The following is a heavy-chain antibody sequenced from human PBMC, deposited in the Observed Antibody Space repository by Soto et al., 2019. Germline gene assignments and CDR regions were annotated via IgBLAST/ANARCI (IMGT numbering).Heavy chain of an antibody. J-gene: IGHJ5*02. CDR3: ARRAVAGTRKWFDP. Sequence: SETLSLTCTVSGGSISSNFYYWGWIRQPPGKGLQWIGNIYYRGSTNYNPSLKSPVTISVDTSKNQLSLKLSSVTAADMAVYYCARRAVAGTRKWFDPWGQGTLVTVSS. CDR1: GGSISSNFYY. CDR2: IYYRGST. D-gene: IGHD6-19*01. V-gene: IGHV4-39*01.